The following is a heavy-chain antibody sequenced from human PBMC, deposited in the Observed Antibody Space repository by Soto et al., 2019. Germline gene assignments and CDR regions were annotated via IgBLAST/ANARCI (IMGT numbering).Heavy chain of an antibody. CDR3: ARVSRPVATIIDY. CDR1: GGSISSGDYY. Sequence: TSETLSLTCTVSGGSISSGDYYWSWIRQPPGKGLEWIGYIYYSGSTYYNPSLKSRVTISVDTSKNQFSLKLSSVTAADTAVYYCARVSRPVATIIDYWGQGTLVTVS. V-gene: IGHV4-30-4*01. D-gene: IGHD5-12*01. J-gene: IGHJ4*02. CDR2: IYYSGST.